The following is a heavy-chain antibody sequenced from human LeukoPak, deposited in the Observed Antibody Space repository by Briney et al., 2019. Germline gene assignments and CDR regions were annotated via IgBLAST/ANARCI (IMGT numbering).Heavy chain of an antibody. J-gene: IGHJ6*02. CDR1: GFTFSNAR. Sequence: PGGSLRLSCAASGFTFSNARMSWVRQAPGKGLEWVGRIKSKTDGGTTDYAAPVKGRFTISRDDSKNTLYLQMNSLKTEDTAVYYCTTDLPPPGLRFYGMDVWGQGTTVTVSS. V-gene: IGHV3-15*01. CDR3: TTDLPPPGLRFYGMDV. CDR2: IKSKTDGGTT.